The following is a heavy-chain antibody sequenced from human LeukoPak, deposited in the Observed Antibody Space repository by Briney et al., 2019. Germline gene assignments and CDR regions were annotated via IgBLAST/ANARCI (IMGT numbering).Heavy chain of an antibody. CDR3: ARVPYGDYGGYYFDY. Sequence: SETLSLTCTVSGGSISSYYWSWIRQPPGKGLEWIGYIYYSGSTNYNPSLKCRVTISVDTSKNQFSLKLSSVTAADTAVYYCARVPYGDYGGYYFDYWGQGTLVTVSS. CDR2: IYYSGST. V-gene: IGHV4-59*13. D-gene: IGHD4-17*01. CDR1: GGSISSYY. J-gene: IGHJ4*02.